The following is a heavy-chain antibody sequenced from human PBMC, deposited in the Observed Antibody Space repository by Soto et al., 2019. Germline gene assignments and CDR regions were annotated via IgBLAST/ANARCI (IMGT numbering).Heavy chain of an antibody. V-gene: IGHV4-39*01. D-gene: IGHD2-15*01. Sequence: QVQLQESGPGLVKPSQTLSLTCTVSGGSISSGGYYWGWIRQPPGKGLEWIGSIYYSGSTYYNPSLKSRVTISVDTSKNQFSLKLSSVTAADTAVYYCAIQGYCSGGSCYPALDYWGQGTLVTVSS. CDR2: IYYSGST. CDR1: GGSISSGGYY. J-gene: IGHJ4*02. CDR3: AIQGYCSGGSCYPALDY.